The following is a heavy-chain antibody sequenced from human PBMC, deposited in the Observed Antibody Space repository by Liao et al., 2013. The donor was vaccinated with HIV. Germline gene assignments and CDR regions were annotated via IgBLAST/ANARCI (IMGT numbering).Heavy chain of an antibody. Sequence: QLQLRESGPGLLRPSATLSLSCTVSGGSISSTIYYWAWVRQPPGKGLEWIGSVSHSGSTFSKPSLKSRVTISVDTSKNQFSLKLKSVTAADTAVYYCARDEIGQSWAFDIWGQGTMVTVSS. D-gene: IGHD3-10*01. V-gene: IGHV4-39*07. CDR2: VSHSGST. CDR1: GGSISSTIYY. CDR3: ARDEIGQSWAFDI. J-gene: IGHJ3*02.